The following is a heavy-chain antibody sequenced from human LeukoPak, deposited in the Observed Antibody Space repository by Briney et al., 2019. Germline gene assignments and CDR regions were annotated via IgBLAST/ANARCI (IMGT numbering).Heavy chain of an antibody. CDR2: ISGSGGSA. D-gene: IGHD2-15*01. CDR1: GFTFSSYA. Sequence: GGSLRLSCAASGFTFSSYAMSWVRQAPGKGLEWVSAISGSGGSAYYADSVKGRFTISRDNSKNTLYLQMNSLRAEDTAVYYCAKTVVVAATRTFYFDYWGQGTLVTVSS. J-gene: IGHJ4*02. V-gene: IGHV3-23*01. CDR3: AKTVVVAATRTFYFDY.